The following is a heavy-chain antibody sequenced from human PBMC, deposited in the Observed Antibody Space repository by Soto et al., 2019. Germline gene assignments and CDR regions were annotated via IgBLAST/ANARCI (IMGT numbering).Heavy chain of an antibody. V-gene: IGHV3-30-3*01. CDR1: GFTFSSYA. CDR3: ARGAPEWLVRMLYYYYYGMDV. J-gene: IGHJ6*02. D-gene: IGHD6-19*01. CDR2: ISYDGGNK. Sequence: QVQLVESGGGVVQPGRSLRLSCAASGFTFSSYAMHWVRQAPGKGLEWVAVISYDGGNKYYADSVKGRFTISRDNSKNTLYLQMNSLRAEDTAVYYCARGAPEWLVRMLYYYYYGMDVWGQGTTVTVSS.